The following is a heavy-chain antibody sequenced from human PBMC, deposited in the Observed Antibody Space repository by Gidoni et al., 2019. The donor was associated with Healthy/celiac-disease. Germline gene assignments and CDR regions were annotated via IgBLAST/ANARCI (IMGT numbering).Heavy chain of an antibody. V-gene: IGHV4-34*01. CDR1: GGSFSGYY. Sequence: QVQLQQWGAGLLKPSATLSLTCAVYGGSFSGYYWSWIRQPPGKGLEWIGEINHSGSTNYNPSLKSRVTISVDTSKNQFSLKLSSVTAADTAVYYCAREDCGGGSCSNFDYWGQGTLVTVSS. J-gene: IGHJ4*02. D-gene: IGHD2-15*01. CDR2: INHSGST. CDR3: AREDCGGGSCSNFDY.